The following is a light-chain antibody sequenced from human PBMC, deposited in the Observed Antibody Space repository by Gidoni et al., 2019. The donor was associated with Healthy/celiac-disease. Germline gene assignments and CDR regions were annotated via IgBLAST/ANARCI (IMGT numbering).Light chain of an antibody. CDR3: MKALQTPMYT. V-gene: IGKV2-28*01. CDR2: LGS. CDR1: QSLLHSNGYNY. J-gene: IGKJ2*01. Sequence: DIVITQSPLSLPVTPGEPASISCRSSQSLLHSNGYNYLDWYLQKPGQSPQLLIYLGSNRASGVPDRFSGSGSGTDFTLKISRVEAEDVGVYYCMKALQTPMYTFGQGTKLEIK.